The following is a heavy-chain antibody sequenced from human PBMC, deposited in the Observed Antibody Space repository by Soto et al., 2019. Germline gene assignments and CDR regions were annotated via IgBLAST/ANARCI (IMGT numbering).Heavy chain of an antibody. Sequence: QVQLVESGGGVVQPGRSLRLSCAASGFTFRSYGMQWVRQAPGKGLELMAIISYDGGQKYYADSVKGRFTISRDNSKNTVSLQMNSLRPEDTAMYYCAKDRLLYGSGSYPIDYWGQGTLVTVSS. D-gene: IGHD3-10*01. CDR2: ISYDGGQK. CDR1: GFTFRSYG. V-gene: IGHV3-30*18. J-gene: IGHJ4*02. CDR3: AKDRLLYGSGSYPIDY.